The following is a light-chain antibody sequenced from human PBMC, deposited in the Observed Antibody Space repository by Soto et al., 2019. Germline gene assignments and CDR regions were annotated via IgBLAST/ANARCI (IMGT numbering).Light chain of an antibody. J-gene: IGKJ1*01. Sequence: EIVSTQSPATLSLSPGERATLSCRASQSVSSYLAWYQQKPGQAPRLLIYDASNRATGIPARFSGSGSGTDFTLTISRLEPEDFAVYYCQQYNNWPPTWTFGQGTKV. CDR3: QQYNNWPPTWT. V-gene: IGKV3-11*01. CDR1: QSVSSY. CDR2: DAS.